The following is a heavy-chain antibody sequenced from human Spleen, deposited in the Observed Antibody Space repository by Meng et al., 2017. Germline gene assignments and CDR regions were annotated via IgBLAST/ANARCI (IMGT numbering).Heavy chain of an antibody. D-gene: IGHD5-18*01. CDR2: INGVFGTT. J-gene: IGHJ6*02. V-gene: IGHV1-69*05. CDR1: GGIFSNSV. Sequence: SVKVSCKAPGGIFSNSVVGWVRQAPGQGLEWMGGINGVFGTTNYAQKFQGRVTITTDESTSTVYMELARLTSEDTAVYYCARAHVVDTAMVKYGMDVWGQGTTVTVSS. CDR3: ARAHVVDTAMVKYGMDV.